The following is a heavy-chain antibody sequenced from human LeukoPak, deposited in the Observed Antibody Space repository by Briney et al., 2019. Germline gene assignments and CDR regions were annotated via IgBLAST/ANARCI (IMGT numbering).Heavy chain of an antibody. CDR3: AGIVVVIATGGGWFDP. J-gene: IGHJ5*02. D-gene: IGHD2-21*01. CDR2: IYTSGST. CDR1: GGSISSYY. Sequence: SSETLSLTCTVSGGSISSYYWSWLRQPAGKGLEWIGRIYTSGSTNYNPSLKSRVTMSVDTSKNQFSLNLSSVTAADTAVYYCAGIVVVIATGGGWFDPWGQGTLVTVSS. V-gene: IGHV4-4*07.